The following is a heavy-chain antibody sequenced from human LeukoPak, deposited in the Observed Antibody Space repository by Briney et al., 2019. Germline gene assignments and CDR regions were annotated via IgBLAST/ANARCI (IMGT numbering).Heavy chain of an antibody. Sequence: PGRSLRLSCAASGFTFDDYAMLWVRQAPGKGLEWVSGISWNSGSIVYVDSVKGRFTISRDNAKNSLYLQMDSLRHEDMAMYYCVKDVSLGFCSGGSCSAHFDYWGQGTLVTVSS. V-gene: IGHV3-9*03. D-gene: IGHD2-15*01. CDR3: VKDVSLGFCSGGSCSAHFDY. CDR2: ISWNSGSI. CDR1: GFTFDDYA. J-gene: IGHJ4*02.